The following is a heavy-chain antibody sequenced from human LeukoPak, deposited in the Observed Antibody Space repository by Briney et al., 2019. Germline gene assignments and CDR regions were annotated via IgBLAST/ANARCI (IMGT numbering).Heavy chain of an antibody. V-gene: IGHV6-1*01. Sequence: SQTLSLTCAISGDSVSSNSAAWNWIRQSPSRGLEWLGRTYYRSKWYNDYAVSVQSRITINPDTSKNQFSLQLNSVTPEDTAVYYCARGGVVVIYRAFPRGAFDIWGQGTMVTVSS. CDR2: TYYRSKWYN. J-gene: IGHJ3*02. CDR1: GDSVSSNSAA. D-gene: IGHD3-22*01. CDR3: ARGGVVVIYRAFPRGAFDI.